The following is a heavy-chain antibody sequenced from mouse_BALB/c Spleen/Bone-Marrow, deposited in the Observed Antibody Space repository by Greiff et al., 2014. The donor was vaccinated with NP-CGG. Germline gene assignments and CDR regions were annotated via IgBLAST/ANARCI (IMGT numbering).Heavy chain of an antibody. D-gene: IGHD2-2*01. J-gene: IGHJ4*01. CDR1: GYKFTDYE. V-gene: IGHV1-15*01. Sequence: QVQLQQPGVELVRPGASVTLSCKASGYKFTDYEMHWVKQTPVHGLEWIGSIDPETGGTAYNQNFKGKATLTADRSSTTAYMELRSLTSEDSAVYYCTREGIYFGYDVPMDYWGQGTSVTVSS. CDR3: TREGIYFGYDVPMDY. CDR2: IDPETGGT.